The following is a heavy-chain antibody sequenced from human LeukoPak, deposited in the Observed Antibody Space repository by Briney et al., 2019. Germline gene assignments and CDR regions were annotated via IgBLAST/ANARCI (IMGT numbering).Heavy chain of an antibody. D-gene: IGHD5-24*01. J-gene: IGHJ4*02. CDR3: AKKKASGWLQSFDY. CDR2: ITGSGSST. CDR1: TXSRYD. V-gene: IGHV3-23*01. Sequence: TXSRYDXXWVRQAPGKGGXXGSAITGSGSSTYYAGSVKGGFTIYRDNNKNTLYVKMNRLRGEDTAVYYCAKKKASGWLQSFDYWGQGTLVTVSS.